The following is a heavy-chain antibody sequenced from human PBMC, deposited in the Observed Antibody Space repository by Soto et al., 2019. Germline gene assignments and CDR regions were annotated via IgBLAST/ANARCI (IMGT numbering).Heavy chain of an antibody. V-gene: IGHV3-48*03. D-gene: IGHD7-27*01. CDR1: GFTFSNYD. J-gene: IGHJ5*02. Sequence: EVQVVESGGDLVQPGGSLRLSCAASGFTFSNYDMSWVRQAPGMGLEWVSYISRSGHDIYYADSAKGRFTISRDNAKNSLFLQMDGLRAEDTALYYCAREVKTWGEVSFDPWGQGTLVTVSS. CDR2: ISRSGHDI. CDR3: AREVKTWGEVSFDP.